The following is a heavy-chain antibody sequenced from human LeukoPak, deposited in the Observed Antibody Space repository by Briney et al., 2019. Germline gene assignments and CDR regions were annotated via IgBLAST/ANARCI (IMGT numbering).Heavy chain of an antibody. Sequence: GGSLRLSCAASGFTFSSYAMSWVRQAPGKGLEWVSDISGSGYTYYAESVKGRFTISRDNSKNTLYLQMNSLGAEDTALYYASGHGSSSYWGQGTLVAVSS. CDR3: SGHGSSSY. CDR1: GFTFSSYA. CDR2: ISGSGYT. D-gene: IGHD6-13*01. V-gene: IGHV3-23*01. J-gene: IGHJ4*02.